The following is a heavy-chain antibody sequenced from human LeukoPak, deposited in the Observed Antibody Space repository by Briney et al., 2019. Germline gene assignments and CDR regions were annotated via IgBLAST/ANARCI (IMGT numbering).Heavy chain of an antibody. CDR2: ISSNGGST. CDR1: GFTFSTSA. V-gene: IGHV3-64D*06. CDR3: VKLPYSDTSAYYVDY. J-gene: IGHJ4*02. D-gene: IGHD3-22*01. Sequence: GGSLRLSCSASGFTFSTSAIHWVRQAPGKGLEYVSAISSNGGSTYYAGSVKGRFTISRDNSKNTLSLQMSSLRPEDTTVYYCVKLPYSDTSAYYVDYWGQGTLVTVSS.